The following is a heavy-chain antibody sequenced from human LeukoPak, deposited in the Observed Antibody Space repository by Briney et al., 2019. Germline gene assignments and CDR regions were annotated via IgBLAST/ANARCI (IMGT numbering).Heavy chain of an antibody. D-gene: IGHD6-19*01. J-gene: IGHJ4*02. Sequence: GASVKVSCKASGGTFSSYAISWVRQAPGQGLEWMGRIIPILGIANYAQKFQGRVTITADKSTSTAYMELSSLRSEDTAVYYCARPVGDSSGWHFDCWGQGTLVTVSS. V-gene: IGHV1-69*04. CDR1: GGTFSSYA. CDR3: ARPVGDSSGWHFDC. CDR2: IIPILGIA.